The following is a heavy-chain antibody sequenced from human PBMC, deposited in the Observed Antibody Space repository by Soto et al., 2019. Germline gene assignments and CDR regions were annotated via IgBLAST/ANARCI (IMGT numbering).Heavy chain of an antibody. Sequence: QVQLVESGGGVVQPGRSLRLSCAASGFTFSSYGMHWVRQAPGKGLEWVAVISYDGSNKYYADSVKGRFTISRDNSKNTLYLQMNSLRAEDTAVYYCAKSGSYYLGGIDYWGQGTLVTVSS. CDR1: GFTFSSYG. CDR2: ISYDGSNK. D-gene: IGHD1-26*01. V-gene: IGHV3-30*18. CDR3: AKSGSYYLGGIDY. J-gene: IGHJ4*02.